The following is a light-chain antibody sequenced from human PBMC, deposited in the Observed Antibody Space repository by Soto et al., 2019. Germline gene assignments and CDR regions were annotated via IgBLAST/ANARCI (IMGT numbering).Light chain of an antibody. CDR1: SGDIGGYNF. J-gene: IGLJ2*01. Sequence: QSVLTQPPSASGSPGQSVTISCTGTSGDIGGYNFVSWYQQHPGKAPKLIIYEVNNRPSGVPDRFSGSKSGNTASLTVSGLQAEDEADYYCSSYSGTNNLVFGGGTQLTVL. V-gene: IGLV2-8*01. CDR3: SSYSGTNNLV. CDR2: EVN.